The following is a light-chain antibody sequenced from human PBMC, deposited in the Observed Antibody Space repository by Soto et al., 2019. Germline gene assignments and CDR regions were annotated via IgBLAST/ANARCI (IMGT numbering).Light chain of an antibody. CDR3: QQYQGYSGT. Sequence: DIQMTQSPSTLSASVGDRVTITCRASQSISTWLAWYQQKSGRAPRLLISDASSLQTGVPSRFSGSGSGTEFTLTNSSLRSDVLCTYYCQQYQGYSGTFGQGTKVEI. CDR1: QSISTW. CDR2: DAS. J-gene: IGKJ1*01. V-gene: IGKV1-5*01.